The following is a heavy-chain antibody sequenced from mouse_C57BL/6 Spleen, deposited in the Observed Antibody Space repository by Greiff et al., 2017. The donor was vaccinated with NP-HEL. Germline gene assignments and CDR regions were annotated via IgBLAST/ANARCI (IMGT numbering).Heavy chain of an antibody. V-gene: IGHV1-7*01. CDR3: ARYYGNYDYAMDY. CDR2: INPSSGYT. J-gene: IGHJ4*01. CDR1: GYTFTSYW. D-gene: IGHD2-1*01. Sequence: QVQLKESGAELAKPGASVKLSCKASGYTFTSYWMHWVKQRPGQGLEWIGYINPSSGYTKYNQKFKDKATLTADKSSSTAYMQLSSLTYEDSAVYYCARYYGNYDYAMDYWGQGTSVTVSS.